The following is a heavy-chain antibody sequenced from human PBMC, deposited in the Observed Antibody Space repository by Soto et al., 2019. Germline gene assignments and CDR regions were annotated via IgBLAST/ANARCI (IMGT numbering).Heavy chain of an antibody. Sequence: GGSLRLSCAASGFTFSYYGMHWVRQAPGKGLEWVAVISYDGSNKYYADSVKGRFTISRDNSKNTLYLQMNSLRAEDTAVYFCAKDSQSGYSYGALAYYFDYWGQGTLVTVSS. D-gene: IGHD5-18*01. CDR3: AKDSQSGYSYGALAYYFDY. J-gene: IGHJ4*02. CDR1: GFTFSYYG. CDR2: ISYDGSNK. V-gene: IGHV3-30*18.